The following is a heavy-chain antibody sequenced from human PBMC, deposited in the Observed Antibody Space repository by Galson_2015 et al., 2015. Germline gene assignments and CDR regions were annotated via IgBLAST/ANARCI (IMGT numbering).Heavy chain of an antibody. J-gene: IGHJ6*02. V-gene: IGHV3-21*01. D-gene: IGHD2-21*02. CDR2: ISSSSYI. CDR3: ARDRCGGDCYDYYYYGMDV. CDR1: GFTFSSYS. Sequence: SLRLSCAASGFTFSSYSMNWVRQAPGKGLEWVSSISSSSYIYYADSVKGRFTISRDNAKNSLYLQMNSLRAEDTAVYYCARDRCGGDCYDYYYYGMDVWGQGTTVTVSS.